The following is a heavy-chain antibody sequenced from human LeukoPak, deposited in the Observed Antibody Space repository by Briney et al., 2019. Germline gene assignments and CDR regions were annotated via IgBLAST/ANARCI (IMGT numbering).Heavy chain of an antibody. D-gene: IGHD3-3*01. V-gene: IGHV4-30-4*08. CDR2: IYYSGST. Sequence: PSETLSLTCTVSGGSISSGDYYWSWIRQPPGKGLEWIGYIYYSGSTYYNPSLKSRVTISVDTSKNQFSLKLSSVTAADTAVYYCARARRYYDFWSGFDYWGRGTLVTVSS. CDR1: GGSISSGDYY. CDR3: ARARRYYDFWSGFDY. J-gene: IGHJ4*02.